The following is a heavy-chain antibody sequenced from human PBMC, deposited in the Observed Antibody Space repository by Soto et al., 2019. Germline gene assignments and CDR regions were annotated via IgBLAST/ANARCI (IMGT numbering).Heavy chain of an antibody. Sequence: SVKVSCKASGCTFSSYAISWVRQAPGQGLEWMGGIIPIFGTANYAQKFQGRVTITADESTSTAYMELSSLRSEDTAVYYCAREGTPDYSSSWCFGPTRLNLSEPWGQGTLVSVSS. J-gene: IGHJ5*02. CDR3: AREGTPDYSSSWCFGPTRLNLSEP. D-gene: IGHD6-13*01. CDR1: GCTFSSYA. V-gene: IGHV1-69*13. CDR2: IIPIFGTA.